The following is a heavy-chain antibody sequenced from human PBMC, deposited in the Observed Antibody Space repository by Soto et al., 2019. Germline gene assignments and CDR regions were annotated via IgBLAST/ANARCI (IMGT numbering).Heavy chain of an antibody. Sequence: GGSLRLSCAASGFTFSSYAMSWVRQAPGKGLEWVSAISGSGGSTYYADSMKGRFTISRDNSKNTLYLQMNSLRAEDTAVYYCAKETRFSSGYYIAYWGQGTLVTVSS. J-gene: IGHJ4*02. CDR2: ISGSGGST. D-gene: IGHD3-3*01. CDR3: AKETRFSSGYYIAY. CDR1: GFTFSSYA. V-gene: IGHV3-23*01.